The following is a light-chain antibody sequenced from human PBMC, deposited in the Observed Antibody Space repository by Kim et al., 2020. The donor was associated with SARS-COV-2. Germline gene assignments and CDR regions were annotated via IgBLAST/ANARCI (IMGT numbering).Light chain of an antibody. CDR3: QGSSDWTRYT. CDR1: QSISTY. CDR2: DVS. Sequence: EIVLTQSPATLSLSPGERATLSCRASQSISTYLAWYQHKPGQAPRLLIYDVSNRATGIPARFSGSGSGTDFTLTISSLEPEDFAVYYCQGSSDWTRYTFGQGTKLKF. J-gene: IGKJ2*01. V-gene: IGKV3-11*01.